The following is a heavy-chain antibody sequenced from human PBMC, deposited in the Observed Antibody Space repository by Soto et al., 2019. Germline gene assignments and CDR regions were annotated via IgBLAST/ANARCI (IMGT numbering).Heavy chain of an antibody. Sequence: ASVKVSCKASGYTFTSYAMHWVRQAPGQRLEWMGWINAGNGNTKYSQKFQGRVTITRDTSASTAYMELSSLRSDDTAVYYCARDPGLGAVAGPNWFDPWGQGTLVTVSS. CDR3: ARDPGLGAVAGPNWFDP. CDR1: GYTFTSYA. D-gene: IGHD6-19*01. V-gene: IGHV1-3*01. CDR2: INAGNGNT. J-gene: IGHJ5*02.